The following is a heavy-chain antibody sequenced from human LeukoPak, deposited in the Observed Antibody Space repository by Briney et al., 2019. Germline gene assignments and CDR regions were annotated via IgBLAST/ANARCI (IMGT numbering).Heavy chain of an antibody. J-gene: IGHJ4*02. CDR3: ARCDSSGSYYTLDY. CDR1: GGSISSSGYY. CDR2: IYYSGST. Sequence: SETLSLTCTVSGGSISSSGYYWGWIRQPPGKGLEWIGSIYYSGSTNYNPSLKSRVTISVDTSKNQFSLKLSSVTAADTAVYYCARCDSSGSYYTLDYWGQGTLVTVSS. D-gene: IGHD1-26*01. V-gene: IGHV4-39*07.